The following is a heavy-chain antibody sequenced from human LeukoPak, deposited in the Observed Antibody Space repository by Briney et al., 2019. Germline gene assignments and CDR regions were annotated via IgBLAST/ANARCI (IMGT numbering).Heavy chain of an antibody. CDR3: AAHRYSGIYPYYFDY. V-gene: IGHV3-23*01. J-gene: IGHJ4*02. D-gene: IGHD1-26*01. CDR1: GFTFTNYA. CDR2: IRGDGSST. Sequence: GGSLRLSCAASGFTFTNYAMSWVRQAPGKGLEWVSVIRGDGSSTYHADSMKGRFTISRDNSKNTLYLQMNSLRAEDTAIYYCAAHRYSGIYPYYFDYWGQGALVTVSS.